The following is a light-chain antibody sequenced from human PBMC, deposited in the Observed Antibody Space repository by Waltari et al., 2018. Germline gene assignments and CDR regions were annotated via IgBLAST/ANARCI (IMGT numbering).Light chain of an antibody. CDR2: DVS. CDR1: SRDVGGYNS. CDR3: SSYTSSDTYV. V-gene: IGLV2-14*03. J-gene: IGLJ1*01. Sequence: QSALTQPASVSGSPGQSITISCTGTSRDVGGYNSVPWYQQHPVKAPKLMIYDVSNRPSGVSNRFFGSKFGNTASLTISGLQAEDEADYYCSSYTSSDTYVFGTGTKVTVL.